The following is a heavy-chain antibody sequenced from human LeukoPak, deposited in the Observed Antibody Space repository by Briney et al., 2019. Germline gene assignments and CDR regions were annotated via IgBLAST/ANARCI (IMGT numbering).Heavy chain of an antibody. Sequence: MGGIIPIFGTANYAQKSQGRVTITADESTSTAYMELSSLRSEDTAVYYCASPAGLELQFHYWGQGTLVTVSS. J-gene: IGHJ4*02. CDR3: ASPAGLELQFHY. D-gene: IGHD1-7*01. CDR2: IIPIFGTA. V-gene: IGHV1-69*01.